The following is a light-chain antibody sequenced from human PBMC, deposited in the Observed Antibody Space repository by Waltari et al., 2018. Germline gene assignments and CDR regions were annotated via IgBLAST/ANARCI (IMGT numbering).Light chain of an antibody. V-gene: IGLV2-14*03. J-gene: IGLJ2*01. CDR1: SSDVGGYNS. CDR2: DVS. Sequence: QSALTQPASVAGSPGLSITIPCTGTSSDVGGYNSVSWYQDHPGQAPKVIIYDVSNRPSGVSVRFSGSKSGNTASLTISGLQAEDEADYYCSSQSSNDVVLFGGGTKLTVL. CDR3: SSQSSNDVVL.